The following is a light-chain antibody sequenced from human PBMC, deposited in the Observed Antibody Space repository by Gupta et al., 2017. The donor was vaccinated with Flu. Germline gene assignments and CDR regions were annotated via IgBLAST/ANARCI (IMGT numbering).Light chain of an antibody. Sequence: QSVLTQPRSVSAAPGQTVTISCSGSSSNIGEKYLAWYKKVPGTAPKLLIFEDNKRPSGIPDRFSGSKSGTSATLGITGLQTGDEAEYYCGTWDSSLSAAVFGGGTKLTVL. CDR1: SSNIGEKY. V-gene: IGLV1-51*02. CDR3: GTWDSSLSAAV. J-gene: IGLJ3*02. CDR2: EDN.